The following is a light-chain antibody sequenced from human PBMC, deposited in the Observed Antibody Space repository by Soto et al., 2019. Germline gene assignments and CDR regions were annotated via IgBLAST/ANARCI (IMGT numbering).Light chain of an antibody. V-gene: IGLV2-14*03. CDR1: SSDVVGYNY. J-gene: IGLJ1*01. CDR3: SSYTSSSLHV. Sequence: QSVLTQLASISSSPRQSSTISCTRTSSDVVGYNYVSWYEQPPAKAPKLMIYDVSNRPSGVCNRLSGSKSGNTASLTISRLQAEDEADYYCSSYTSSSLHVFGTGTKVPVL. CDR2: DVS.